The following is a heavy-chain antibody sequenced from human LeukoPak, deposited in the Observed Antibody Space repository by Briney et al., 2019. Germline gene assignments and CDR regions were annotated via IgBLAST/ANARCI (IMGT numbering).Heavy chain of an antibody. J-gene: IGHJ4*02. CDR3: AKRNLDDYSYYFDY. CDR2: ISYDGSNK. V-gene: IGHV3-30-3*01. D-gene: IGHD4-11*01. Sequence: GGSLRLSCAASGFSFSSYAMDWVRQAPGKGLEWVAVISYDGSNKYYADSVKGRFTISRDNSKNTLYLQMNSLRAEDTAVYYCAKRNLDDYSYYFDYWGQGTLVTVSS. CDR1: GFSFSSYA.